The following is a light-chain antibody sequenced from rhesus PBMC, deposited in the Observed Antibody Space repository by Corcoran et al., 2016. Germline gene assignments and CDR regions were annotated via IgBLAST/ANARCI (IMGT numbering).Light chain of an antibody. J-gene: IGKJ4*01. CDR1: QTISSY. CDR3: QQHNSHPLT. CDR2: VAS. V-gene: IGKV1-44*01. Sequence: DIQMTQSPSSLSASVGDRVTITCRASQTISSYLAWYQQKPGKVPKLLIYVASSLESGVPSRFSSSGSGTDCTLTISSLQPEDFATYYCQQHNSHPLTFGGGTKVEIK.